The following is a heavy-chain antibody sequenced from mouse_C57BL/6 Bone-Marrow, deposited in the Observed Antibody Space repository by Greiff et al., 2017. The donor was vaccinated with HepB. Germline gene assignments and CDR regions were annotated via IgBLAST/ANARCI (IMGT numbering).Heavy chain of an antibody. CDR2: IDPENGDT. Sequence: VQLQQSGAELVRPGASVKLSCTASGFNIKDDYMHWVKQRPEQGLEWIGWIDPENGDTEYASKFQGKATITADTSSNTAYLQLSSLTSEDTAVCYRTPIYSGLFAYWGQGTLFTVSA. CDR1: GFNIKDDY. CDR3: TPIYSGLFAY. J-gene: IGHJ3*01. D-gene: IGHD2-1*01. V-gene: IGHV14-4*01.